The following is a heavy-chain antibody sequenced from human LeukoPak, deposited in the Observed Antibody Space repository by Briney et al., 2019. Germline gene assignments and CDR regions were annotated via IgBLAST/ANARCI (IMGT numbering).Heavy chain of an antibody. CDR2: INHSGST. D-gene: IGHD6-13*01. V-gene: IGHV4-34*01. Sequence: SETLSLTCAVYGGSFSGYYWSWIRQPPGKGLEWIGEINHSGSTNYNPSLKSRATISVDTSKNQFSLKLSSVTAADTAVYYCARRGFSSSWYPYYYYYMDVWGKGTTATISS. CDR1: GGSFSGYY. J-gene: IGHJ6*03. CDR3: ARRGFSSSWYPYYYYYMDV.